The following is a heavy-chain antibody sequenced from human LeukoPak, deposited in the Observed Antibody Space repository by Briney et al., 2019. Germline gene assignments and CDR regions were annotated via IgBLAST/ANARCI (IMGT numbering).Heavy chain of an antibody. D-gene: IGHD6-13*01. CDR2: IKQDGSEK. CDR3: ARVLAGPTGYSSSWEPDAFDI. J-gene: IGHJ3*02. CDR1: GFTFSNYA. V-gene: IGHV3-7*01. Sequence: PGGSLRLSCAASGFTFSNYAMSWVRQAPGKGLEWVANIKQDGSEKYYVDSVKGRFTISRDNAKNSLYLQMNSLRAEDTAVYYCARVLAGPTGYSSSWEPDAFDIWGQGTMVTVSS.